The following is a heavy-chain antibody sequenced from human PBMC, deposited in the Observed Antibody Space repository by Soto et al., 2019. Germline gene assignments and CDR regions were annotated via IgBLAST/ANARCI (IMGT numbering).Heavy chain of an antibody. CDR1: GFTVSSNY. J-gene: IGHJ4*02. Sequence: GESLKISCAASGFTVSSNYMSWVRQAPGKGLEWVSVIYSGGSTYYADSVKGRFTISRDNSKNTLYLQMNSLRAEDTAVYYCANGGSTDYWGQGTLVTVSS. CDR2: IYSGGST. CDR3: ANGGSTDY. D-gene: IGHD3-10*01. V-gene: IGHV3-66*02.